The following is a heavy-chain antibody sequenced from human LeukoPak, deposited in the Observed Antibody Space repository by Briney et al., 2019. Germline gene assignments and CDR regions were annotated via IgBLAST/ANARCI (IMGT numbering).Heavy chain of an antibody. Sequence: SQTLSLTRAVSGGSISSADHSWSWIRRPPGKGLEWIGYIFHNGNTYSNPSLKSRLTISVDKSKNQFSLKLSSVTAADTAVYYCARGSATVTTFDYWGQGTLVTVSS. CDR3: ARGSATVTTFDY. CDR2: IFHNGNT. D-gene: IGHD4-17*01. CDR1: GGSISSADHS. J-gene: IGHJ4*02. V-gene: IGHV4-30-2*01.